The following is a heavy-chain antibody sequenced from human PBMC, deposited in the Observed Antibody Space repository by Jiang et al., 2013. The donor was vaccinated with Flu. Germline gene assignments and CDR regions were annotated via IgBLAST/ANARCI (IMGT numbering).Heavy chain of an antibody. V-gene: IGHV1-46*01. J-gene: IGHJ4*02. D-gene: IGHD2-21*02. CDR2: INPSGGST. CDR3: ARDSHYCGGDCYPGIVRVGVFYFDS. CDR1: GYTFTTYY. Sequence: GAEVKKPGASVKVSCKASGYTFTTYYMHWVRQAPGQGLEWMGIINPSGGSTSYAQKFQGRVTMTRDTSTSTVYMELSSLRSEDTAVYYCARDSHYCGGDCYPGIVRVGVFYFDSWGQGTLVTVSS.